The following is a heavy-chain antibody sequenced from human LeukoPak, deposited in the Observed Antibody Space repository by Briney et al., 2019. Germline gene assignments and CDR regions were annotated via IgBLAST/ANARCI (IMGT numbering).Heavy chain of an antibody. J-gene: IGHJ6*03. CDR1: GFTFSDYY. Sequence: GGSLRLSCAASGFTFSDYYMSRIRQAPGKGLEWVSYISSSGSTIYYADSVKGRFTISRDNAKNSLYLQMNSLRAEDTAVYYCARVNYDFWSNYYYYMDVWGKGTTVTVSS. CDR3: ARVNYDFWSNYYYYMDV. D-gene: IGHD3-3*01. V-gene: IGHV3-11*01. CDR2: ISSSGSTI.